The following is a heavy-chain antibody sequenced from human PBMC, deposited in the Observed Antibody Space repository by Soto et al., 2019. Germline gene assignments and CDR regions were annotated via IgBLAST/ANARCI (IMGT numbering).Heavy chain of an antibody. CDR3: ARDFERSAIAP. V-gene: IGHV4-4*02. J-gene: IGHJ5*02. CDR2: IYHTGIT. Sequence: SETLSLTCAVSGDSISSVNWWSWVRQSPGQGLEWIGDIYHTGITNYNPSLQSRVTISVDKSKNEFSLNLTSVTAADTAVYFCARDFERSAIAPWGQGTSVTVSS. CDR1: GDSISSVNW. D-gene: IGHD3-9*01.